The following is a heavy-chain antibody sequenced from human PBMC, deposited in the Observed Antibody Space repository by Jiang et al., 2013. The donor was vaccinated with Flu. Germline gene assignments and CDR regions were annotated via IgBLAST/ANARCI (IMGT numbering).Heavy chain of an antibody. Sequence: GYYVHWVRQAPGQGLEWMGWINPDSGGKVYAQKFQDRVTMTRDTSISTAYMELSSLRSDDTAMYYCARVQAGWFDPWGQGTLVTVSS. CDR1: GYY. CDR3: ARVQAGWFDP. V-gene: IGHV1-2*02. J-gene: IGHJ5*02. CDR2: INPDSGGK.